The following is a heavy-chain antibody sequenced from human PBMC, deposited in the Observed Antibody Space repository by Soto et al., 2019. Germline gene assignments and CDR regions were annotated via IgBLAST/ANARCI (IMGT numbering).Heavy chain of an antibody. J-gene: IGHJ4*02. V-gene: IGHV3-23*01. CDR1: GFTFSAYA. CDR3: AKRRTYRGDAFFVAN. Sequence: PGGSLRLSCAASGFTFSAYAMTWVRQAPEKGLEWVSAVTKSGNTYYGDSVKGRFTISRDNSKNILYLQMNSLRADDTAVYYCAKRRTYRGDAFFVANWGQGTLVTVSS. CDR2: VTKSGNT. D-gene: IGHD5-12*01.